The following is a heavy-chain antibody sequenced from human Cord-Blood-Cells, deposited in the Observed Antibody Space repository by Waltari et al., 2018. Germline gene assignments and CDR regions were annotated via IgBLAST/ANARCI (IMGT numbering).Heavy chain of an antibody. CDR1: GDTFTSHD. V-gene: IGHV1-8*03. CDR2: MNPNSGNT. CDR3: ARGRGTVTNWFDP. Sequence: QVQLVQSGAEVKKPGASVKVSCKASGDTFTSHDINWVRQATGQGSEWMGWMNPNSGNTGYAQKFQGRVTITRNTSISTAYMELSSLRSEDTAVYYCARGRGTVTNWFDPWGQGTLVTVSS. D-gene: IGHD4-4*01. J-gene: IGHJ5*02.